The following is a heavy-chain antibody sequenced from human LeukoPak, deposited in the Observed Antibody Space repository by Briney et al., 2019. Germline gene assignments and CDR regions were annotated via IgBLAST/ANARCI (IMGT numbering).Heavy chain of an antibody. J-gene: IGHJ4*02. CDR2: INSGGSGT. CDR1: GFTFSSYW. D-gene: IGHD3-16*01. Sequence: GGSLRLSCAASGFTFSSYWMHWVRHTPGKGLVWVSRINSGGSGTSYADSVEGRFTISRDNAKNTLYLQMNSLRAEDTAVYYCASSMGPLTEYWGQGTLVTVSS. V-gene: IGHV3-74*01. CDR3: ASSMGPLTEY.